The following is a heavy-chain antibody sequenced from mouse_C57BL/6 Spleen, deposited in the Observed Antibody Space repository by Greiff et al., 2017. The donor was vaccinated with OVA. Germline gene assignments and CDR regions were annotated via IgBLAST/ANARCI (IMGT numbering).Heavy chain of an antibody. CDR3: ARPGSGSSLFAY. J-gene: IGHJ3*01. CDR2: IDPEDGET. CDR1: GFNIKDYY. V-gene: IGHV14-2*01. Sequence: DVQLQESGAELVKPGASVKLSCTASGFNIKDYYMHWVKQRTEQGLEWIGRIDPEDGETKYATKFQGKATITADTSSNTAYLQLRSLTSEDTAVYYCARPGSGSSLFAYWGQGTLVTVSA. D-gene: IGHD1-1*01.